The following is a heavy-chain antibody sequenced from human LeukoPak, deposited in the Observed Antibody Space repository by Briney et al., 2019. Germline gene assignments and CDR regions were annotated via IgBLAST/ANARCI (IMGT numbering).Heavy chain of an antibody. Sequence: GESLKISCKGSGFNCTNYWLGWVRQMPGEGLEWIGIISPGDSDTRYSPSFQGQVTISADKSICPAYLQWSSLKASDTAMYTCVRREDSYGRFHSLGQGSLVTVSS. D-gene: IGHD5-18*01. CDR1: GFNCTNYW. J-gene: IGHJ5*02. CDR3: VRREDSYGRFHS. V-gene: IGHV5-51*01. CDR2: ISPGDSDT.